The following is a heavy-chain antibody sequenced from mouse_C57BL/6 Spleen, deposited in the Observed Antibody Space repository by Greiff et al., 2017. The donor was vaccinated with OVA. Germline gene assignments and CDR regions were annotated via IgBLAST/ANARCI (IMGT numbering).Heavy chain of an antibody. CDR1: GYTFTSYW. V-gene: IGHV1-55*01. Sequence: QVQLKESGAELVKPGASVKMSCKASGYTFTSYWITWVKQRPGQGLEWIGDIYPGSGSTNYNEKFKSKATLTVDTSSSTAYMQLSSLTSEDSAVYYCARGGIYDGYYWGQGTLVTVSA. CDR3: ARGGIYDGYY. D-gene: IGHD2-3*01. J-gene: IGHJ3*01. CDR2: IYPGSGST.